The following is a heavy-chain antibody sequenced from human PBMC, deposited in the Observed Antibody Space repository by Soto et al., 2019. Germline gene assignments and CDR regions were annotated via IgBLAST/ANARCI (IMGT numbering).Heavy chain of an antibody. Sequence: TGGSLRLSCAASGFTFDEFGMSWVRQVPGKGPEWVSSFNWNGNYIHYADSVKGRFTISRDNSKNTLYLQMNSLRAEDTAVYYCAKDGGGCTNGVCYTSYYYMDVWGKGTTVTVSS. J-gene: IGHJ6*03. V-gene: IGHV3-20*04. CDR2: FNWNGNYI. D-gene: IGHD2-8*01. CDR1: GFTFDEFG. CDR3: AKDGGGCTNGVCYTSYYYMDV.